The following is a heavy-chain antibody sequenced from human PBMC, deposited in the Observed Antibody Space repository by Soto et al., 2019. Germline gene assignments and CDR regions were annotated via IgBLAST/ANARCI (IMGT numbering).Heavy chain of an antibody. J-gene: IGHJ5*02. D-gene: IGHD3-3*01. V-gene: IGHV3-48*01. Sequence: GGSLRLSCAASGFTFSSYSMNWVRQAPGKGLEWVSYISSSSSTIYYADSVKGRFTISRDNAKNSLYLQMNSLRAEDTAVYYCARGIKLSGFLGFDPWGQGTLVTVSS. CDR2: ISSSSSTI. CDR1: GFTFSSYS. CDR3: ARGIKLSGFLGFDP.